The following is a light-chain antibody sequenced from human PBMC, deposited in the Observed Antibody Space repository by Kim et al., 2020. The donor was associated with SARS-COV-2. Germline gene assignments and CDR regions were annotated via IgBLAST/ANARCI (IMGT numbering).Light chain of an antibody. Sequence: SYELTQPPSVSVAPGKTATITCGGDNIGIKSVHWYQQRPGQAPVLVIYYDSDRRSGVPERFSGSNSGNTATLRITRVEAGDEADYYSQVCDNSGDHPVLGTGPKVP. V-gene: IGLV3-21*04. CDR2: YDS. J-gene: IGLJ1*01. CDR3: QVCDNSGDHPV. CDR1: NIGIKS.